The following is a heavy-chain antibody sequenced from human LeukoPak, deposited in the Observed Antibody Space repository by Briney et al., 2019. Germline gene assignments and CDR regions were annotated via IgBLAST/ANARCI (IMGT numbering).Heavy chain of an antibody. CDR1: GFTFGDYA. V-gene: IGHV3-49*03. J-gene: IGHJ4*02. CDR3: TSLCGGDCYSFDY. D-gene: IGHD2-21*02. Sequence: GRSLRLSCTASGFTFGDYAMSWFRQAPGKGLEWVGFIRSKAYGGTTEYAASVKGRFTISRDDSKNTAYLQMNSLKTEDTAVYYCTSLCGGDCYSFDYWGQGTLVTVSS. CDR2: IRSKAYGGTT.